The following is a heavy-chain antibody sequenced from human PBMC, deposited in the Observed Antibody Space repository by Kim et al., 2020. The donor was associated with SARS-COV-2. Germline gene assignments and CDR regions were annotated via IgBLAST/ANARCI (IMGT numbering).Heavy chain of an antibody. CDR3: ASFRYYYGSGGYNWFDP. CDR2: IYYSGST. V-gene: IGHV4-59*13. J-gene: IGHJ5*02. D-gene: IGHD3-10*01. CDR1: GGSISSYY. Sequence: SETLSLTCTVSGGSISSYYWSWIRQPPGKGLEWIGYIYYSGSTNYNPSLKSRVTISVDTSKNQFSLKLSSVTAADTAVYYCASFRYYYGSGGYNWFDPWGQGTLVTVSS.